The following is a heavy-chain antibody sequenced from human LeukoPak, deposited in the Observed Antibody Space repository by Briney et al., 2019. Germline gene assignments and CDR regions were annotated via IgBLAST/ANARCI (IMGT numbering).Heavy chain of an antibody. D-gene: IGHD4-23*01. CDR3: ARKRRGGNSVLGY. Sequence: MSPETLSLTCAVYGGSFSGYYCSWIRQPPGKGLEWIGEINHSGSTNYNPSLKSRVTISVDTSKNQFSLKLSSVTAADTAVYYCARKRRGGNSVLGYWGQGTLVTVSS. J-gene: IGHJ4*02. CDR1: GGSFSGYY. V-gene: IGHV4-34*01. CDR2: INHSGST.